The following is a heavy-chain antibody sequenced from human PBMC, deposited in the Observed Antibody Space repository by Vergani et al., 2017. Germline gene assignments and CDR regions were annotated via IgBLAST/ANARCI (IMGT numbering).Heavy chain of an antibody. J-gene: IGHJ6*03. Sequence: QVQLQESGPGLVKPSETLSLTCAVYGGSFSGYYWSWIRQPPGKGLEWIGEINHSGSTNYNPSLKSRVTISVDTSKNQFSLKLSSVTAADTAVYYCARGPKPYYYYYMDVWGKGTTVTVSS. V-gene: IGHV4-34*01. CDR2: INHSGST. CDR3: ARGPKPYYYYYMDV. CDR1: GGSFSGYY.